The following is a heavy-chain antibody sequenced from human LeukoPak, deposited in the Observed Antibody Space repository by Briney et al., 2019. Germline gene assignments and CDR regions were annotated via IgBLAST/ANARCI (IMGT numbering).Heavy chain of an antibody. J-gene: IGHJ4*02. CDR2: ISAYNGNT. CDR1: GYTFTSYG. CDR3: AKADGLVVPAATDY. V-gene: IGHV1-18*01. Sequence: GASVKVSCKASGYTFTSYGISWVRQAPGQGLEWMGWISAYNGNTNYAQKLQGRVTMTTDTSTSTAYMELRSLRSDDTAVYYCAKADGLVVPAATDYWGQGTLVTVSS. D-gene: IGHD2-2*01.